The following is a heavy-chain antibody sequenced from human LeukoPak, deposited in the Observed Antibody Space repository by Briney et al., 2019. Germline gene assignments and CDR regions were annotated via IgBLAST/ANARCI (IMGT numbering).Heavy chain of an antibody. D-gene: IGHD3-10*01. J-gene: IGHJ6*02. CDR1: GYTFTSYD. CDR3: ARSGSMVRGAYSYYGMDV. CDR2: MNPNSGNT. Sequence: ASVKVSCKASGYTFTSYDINWVRQATGQGLEWMGWMNPNSGNTGYAQKFQGRVTMTRNTSICTAYMELSSLRSEDSAVYYCARSGSMVRGAYSYYGMDVWGQGTTVTVSS. V-gene: IGHV1-8*01.